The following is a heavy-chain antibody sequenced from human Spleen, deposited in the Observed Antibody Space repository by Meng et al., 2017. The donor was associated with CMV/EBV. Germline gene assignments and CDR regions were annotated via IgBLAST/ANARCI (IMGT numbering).Heavy chain of an antibody. D-gene: IGHD6-13*01. CDR2: IYGDGRT. V-gene: IGHV3-53*01. Sequence: GGSLRLSCAASGFTVNSNYMSWVRQAPGKGLECLSVIYGDGRTFYADSVKGRFTISRDNSKNTLHLQMNSLRAEDTAMYYCAGLPQTYPYSSSSWGQGTLVTVSS. J-gene: IGHJ4*02. CDR3: AGLPQTYPYSSSS. CDR1: GFTVNSNY.